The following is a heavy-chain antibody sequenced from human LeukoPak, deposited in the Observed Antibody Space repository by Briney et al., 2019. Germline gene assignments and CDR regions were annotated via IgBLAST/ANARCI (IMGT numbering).Heavy chain of an antibody. Sequence: GGSLRLSCAASGLTFSSYSMNWVRQAPGKGLEWVSSISSSSSYIYYADSVKGRFTISRYNAKNSLYLQMNSLRAEDTAVYYCARGQASDFDSWGQGTLVTVSS. J-gene: IGHJ4*02. CDR1: GLTFSSYS. CDR3: ARGQASDFDS. V-gene: IGHV3-21*01. CDR2: ISSSSSYI.